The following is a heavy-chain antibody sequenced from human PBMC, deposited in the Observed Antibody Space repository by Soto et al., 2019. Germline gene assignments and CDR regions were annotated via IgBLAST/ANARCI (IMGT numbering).Heavy chain of an antibody. V-gene: IGHV1-18*01. J-gene: IGHJ6*02. Sequence: QVQLVQSGAEVKKPGASVKVSCKASGYTFTSYGISWVRQAPGQGLEWVGWISAYNGNTNYAQKLQGSVTMTTDTSPTTDYMELRSLRSDDTAVYYCARVSVPWFGELFRVLDYYYYGMDVWGQGTTVTVSS. CDR3: ARVSVPWFGELFRVLDYYYYGMDV. CDR1: GYTFTSYG. CDR2: ISAYNGNT. D-gene: IGHD3-10*01.